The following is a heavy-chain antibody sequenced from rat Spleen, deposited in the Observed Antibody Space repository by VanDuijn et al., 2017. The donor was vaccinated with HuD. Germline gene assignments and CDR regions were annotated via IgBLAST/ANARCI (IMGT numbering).Heavy chain of an antibody. CDR3: ATPSLGGYPDY. D-gene: IGHD3-8*01. CDR1: GFTFSDYN. CDR2: IIYDGSRT. V-gene: IGHV5S10*01. Sequence: EVQLVESGGGLVQPGRSLKLSCAASGFTFSDYNMAWVRQAPKKGLEWVATIIYDGSRTYYRDSVKGRFTISRDNAKSTLYLQMDSLRSEDTATYYCATPSLGGYPDYWGQGVMVTVSS. J-gene: IGHJ2*01.